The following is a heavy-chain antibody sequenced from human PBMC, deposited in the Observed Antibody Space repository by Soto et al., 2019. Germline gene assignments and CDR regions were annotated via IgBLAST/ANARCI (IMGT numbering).Heavy chain of an antibody. J-gene: IGHJ6*03. CDR1: GGTFSSYT. CDR3: ATAGSWENYYYYYMDV. Sequence: QVQLVQSGAEVKKPGSSVKVSCKASGGTFSSYTISWVRQTPGQGLEWMGRIIPILGISNYAQKFQGRVTITADKSTSTADIELLSLRSEDTAVYYCATAGSWENYYYYYMDVWGKGTTVTVSS. CDR2: IIPILGIS. D-gene: IGHD6-13*01. V-gene: IGHV1-69*02.